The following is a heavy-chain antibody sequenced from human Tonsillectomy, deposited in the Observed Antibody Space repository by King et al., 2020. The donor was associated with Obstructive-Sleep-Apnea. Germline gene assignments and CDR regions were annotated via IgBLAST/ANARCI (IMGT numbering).Heavy chain of an antibody. Sequence: QLQESGPGLVKPSETLSLTCTVSGGSISRYYWSWIRQPPGKGLEWIGYISYSGSTNYNPSLKSRVTMSVDTSKNQFSLRLSSVTAADTGVYYCAGNRSGWCDYWGQGTLVTVSS. CDR3: AGNRSGWCDY. CDR2: ISYSGST. V-gene: IGHV4-59*03. CDR1: GGSISRYY. D-gene: IGHD6-19*01. J-gene: IGHJ4*02.